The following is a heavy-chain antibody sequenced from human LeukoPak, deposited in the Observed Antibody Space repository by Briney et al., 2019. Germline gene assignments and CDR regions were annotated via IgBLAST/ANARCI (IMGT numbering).Heavy chain of an antibody. D-gene: IGHD3-10*01. CDR1: GFTFSSYA. CDR2: ISGSGGST. Sequence: GGSLRLSCAASGFTFSSYAMSWVRQAPGKGLEWVSAISGSGGSTYYADSVKGRFTISRDNAKNSLYLQMNSLRAEDTAVYYCARNWDYGSGSSYYYYYYMDVWGKGTTVTISS. J-gene: IGHJ6*03. CDR3: ARNWDYGSGSSYYYYYYMDV. V-gene: IGHV3-23*01.